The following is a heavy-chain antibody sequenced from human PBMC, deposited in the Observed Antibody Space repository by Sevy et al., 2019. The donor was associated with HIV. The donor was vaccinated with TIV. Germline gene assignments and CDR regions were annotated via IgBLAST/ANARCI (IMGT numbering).Heavy chain of an antibody. D-gene: IGHD2-15*01. J-gene: IGHJ6*02. Sequence: GGSLRLSCAASGLTFSSNELNWVRQGPGKGLEWVSYISSSGGTIYYADSVEGRLTISRDNAKSSVHLQMNSLRIEDTAIYYCAFGGGLHVWGQGTTVTVSS. CDR3: AFGGGLHV. V-gene: IGHV3-48*03. CDR1: GLTFSSNE. CDR2: ISSSGGTI.